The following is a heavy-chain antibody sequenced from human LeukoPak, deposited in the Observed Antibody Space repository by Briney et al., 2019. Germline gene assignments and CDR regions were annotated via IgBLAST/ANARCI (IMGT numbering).Heavy chain of an antibody. D-gene: IGHD3-10*01. Sequence: SSETLSLTCTVSGGSISSSSYYWGWIRQPPGKGLEWIESIYYSGSTYYNPSLKSRVTISVDTSKNQFSLKLSSVTAADTAVYYCARGGDGSGSYSWREYYYYYYMDVWGKGTTVTVSS. J-gene: IGHJ6*03. CDR3: ARGGDGSGSYSWREYYYYYYMDV. CDR1: GGSISSSSYY. CDR2: IYYSGST. V-gene: IGHV4-39*07.